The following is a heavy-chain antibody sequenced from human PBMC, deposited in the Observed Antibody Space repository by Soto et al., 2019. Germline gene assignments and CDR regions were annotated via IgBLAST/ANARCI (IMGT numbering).Heavy chain of an antibody. CDR3: ATGQQVRMADI. J-gene: IGHJ3*02. Sequence: QVQLLESGGGLVKPGGSLRLSCAASGFTVSGYYMGWIRQPPGKGLEWISYISSDSSHTNHADSVKGRFTISRDNAKNSLDLQMNSLRAEDTAVYFCATGQQVRMADIWGQGTMVTVSS. CDR1: GFTVSGYY. CDR2: ISSDSSHT. V-gene: IGHV3-11*03. D-gene: IGHD6-13*01.